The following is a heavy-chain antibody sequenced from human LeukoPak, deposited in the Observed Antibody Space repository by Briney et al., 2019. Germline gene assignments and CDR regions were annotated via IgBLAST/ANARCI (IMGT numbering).Heavy chain of an antibody. D-gene: IGHD3-10*01. Sequence: SETLSLTCAVSGYSISSGYYWGWIRQPPGKGLEWIGTIYHSGSTYYNPSLKSRVTISVDTSKNQFSLKLSSVTAADTAVYYCARAVRGVIISNWFDPWGQGTLVTVSS. CDR1: GYSISSGYY. CDR3: ARAVRGVIISNWFDP. V-gene: IGHV4-38-2*01. CDR2: IYHSGST. J-gene: IGHJ5*02.